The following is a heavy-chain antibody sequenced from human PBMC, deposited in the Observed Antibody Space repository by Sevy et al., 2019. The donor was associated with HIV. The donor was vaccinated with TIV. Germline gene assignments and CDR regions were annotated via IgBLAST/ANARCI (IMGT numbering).Heavy chain of an antibody. V-gene: IGHV3-15*01. CDR3: TTVATAGQYDY. CDR2: IKSIPDGGTT. J-gene: IGHJ4*02. CDR1: GFSFTNAW. Sequence: GGSLRLSCAASGFSFTNAWMSWVRQAPGKGLEWVGRIKSIPDGGTTDYPAPVKGRFTISRDDSKNTLFLQMNSLKIEDTGVYYCTTVATAGQYDYWGQGTLVTVSS. D-gene: IGHD6-13*01.